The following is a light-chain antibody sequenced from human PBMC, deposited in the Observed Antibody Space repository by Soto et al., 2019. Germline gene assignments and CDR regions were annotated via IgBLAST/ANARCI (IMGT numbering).Light chain of an antibody. J-gene: IGKJ4*01. CDR3: QQRVNWPTLT. V-gene: IGKV3-11*01. CDR1: QSVETF. CDR2: GVS. Sequence: DIVMTQSPAILSVSPWERATLSCRASQSVETFLAWFQHKAGQAPRLLIYGVSSRATGIPDRFSGSGSGTDFTLTISSVEPEDSAVYYCQQRVNWPTLTFGGGTKVDIK.